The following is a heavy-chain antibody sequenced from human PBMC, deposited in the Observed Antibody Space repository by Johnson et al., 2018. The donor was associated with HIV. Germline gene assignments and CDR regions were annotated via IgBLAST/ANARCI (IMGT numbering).Heavy chain of an antibody. Sequence: VQLVESGGGVVQPGGSLRLSCAASGFSFSSYWMSWVRQAPGKGLEWVSGINWNGGSTSYGDSVKGRFTISRDNAKNSLYLQMNSLRVEDTALYYCAREGWYGDYVDAFDIWGQGTMVTVSS. CDR2: INWNGGST. CDR3: AREGWYGDYVDAFDI. D-gene: IGHD4-17*01. J-gene: IGHJ3*02. V-gene: IGHV3-20*04. CDR1: GFSFSSYW.